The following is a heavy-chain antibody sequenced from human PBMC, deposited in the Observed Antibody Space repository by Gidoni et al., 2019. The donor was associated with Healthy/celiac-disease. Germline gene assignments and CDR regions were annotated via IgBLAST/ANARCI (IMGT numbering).Heavy chain of an antibody. V-gene: IGHV3-23*01. CDR1: GFPFSSYA. CDR2: ISGSGGST. J-gene: IGHJ5*02. D-gene: IGHD3-3*01. CDR3: AKGGRFLEWLFWFDP. Sequence: EVQLLESGGGLVQPGGSLRLSCAASGFPFSSYAMSWVRQAPGKGLGWVSAISGSGGSTYYADSVKGRFTISRDNSKNTLYLQMNSLRAEDTAVYYCAKGGRFLEWLFWFDPWGQGTLVTVSS.